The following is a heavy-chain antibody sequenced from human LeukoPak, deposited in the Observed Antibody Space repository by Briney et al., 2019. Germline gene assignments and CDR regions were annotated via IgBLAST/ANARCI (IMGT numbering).Heavy chain of an antibody. Sequence: ASVKVSCKASGYTFTSYDINWVRQATGQGLEWMGWMNPNSGNTGYAQKFQGRVTMTRNTSISTAYMELSSLRSEDTAVYYCATETTVVTGDWYFDLWGRGTLVTVSS. CDR2: MNPNSGNT. CDR1: GYTFTSYD. D-gene: IGHD4-23*01. V-gene: IGHV1-8*01. J-gene: IGHJ2*01. CDR3: ATETTVVTGDWYFDL.